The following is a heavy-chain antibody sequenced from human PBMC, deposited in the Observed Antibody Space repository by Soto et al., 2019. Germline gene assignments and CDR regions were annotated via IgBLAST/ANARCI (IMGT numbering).Heavy chain of an antibody. J-gene: IGHJ4*02. CDR1: GGTFSSYT. V-gene: IGHV1-69*02. D-gene: IGHD4-17*01. Sequence: QVQLVQSGAEVKKPGSSVKVSCKASGGTFSSYTISWVRQAPGQGLEWMGRIIPILGIANYAQKFQGRVTXXADKSTSTAYMELSSLRSEDTAVYYCASDYGGNSHWGQGTLVTVSS. CDR3: ASDYGGNSH. CDR2: IIPILGIA.